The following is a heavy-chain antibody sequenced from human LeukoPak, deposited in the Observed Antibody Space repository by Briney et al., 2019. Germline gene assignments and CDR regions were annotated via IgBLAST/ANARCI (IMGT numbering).Heavy chain of an antibody. CDR3: ANGGTYSSGP. D-gene: IGHD3-22*01. CDR1: GFTFSDYW. J-gene: IGHJ5*02. Sequence: PGGSLRLSCVGSGFTFSDYWMSWVRQAPGKGLEWVATIKPDGSAQYYVDSVKGRFTISRDDAKNSLFLQINSLRAEDAAVYYCANGGTYSSGPWGQGTLVTVSS. V-gene: IGHV3-7*01. CDR2: IKPDGSAQ.